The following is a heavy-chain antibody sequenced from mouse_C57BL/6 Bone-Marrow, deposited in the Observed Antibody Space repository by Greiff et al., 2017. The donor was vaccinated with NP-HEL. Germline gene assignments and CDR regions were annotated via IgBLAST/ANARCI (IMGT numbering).Heavy chain of an antibody. CDR1: GYSFTGYY. Sequence: EVQRVESGPELVKPGASVKISCKASGYSFTGYYMNWVKQSPEKSLEWIGEINPSTGGTTYNQKFKAKATLTVDKSSSTAYMQLKSLTSEDSAVYYCARSTPYYYGSSYFDYWGQGTTLTVSS. J-gene: IGHJ2*01. CDR2: INPSTGGT. V-gene: IGHV1-42*01. D-gene: IGHD1-1*01. CDR3: ARSTPYYYGSSYFDY.